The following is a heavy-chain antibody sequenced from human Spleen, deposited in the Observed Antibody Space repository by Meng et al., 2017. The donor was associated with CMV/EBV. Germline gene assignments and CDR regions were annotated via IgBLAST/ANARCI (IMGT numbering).Heavy chain of an antibody. J-gene: IGHJ6*02. V-gene: IGHV4-30-4*02. CDR3: AREMVTASYSYGMDV. D-gene: IGHD2-21*02. CDR2: IYYSGST. CDR1: GGSISSGDYY. Sequence: SETLSLTCTVSGGSISSGDYYWSWIRQPPGKGLEWIGYIYYSGSTYYNPSLKSRVTISVDTSKNQFSLKLSSVTAADTAVYYCAREMVTASYSYGMDVWGQGTTVTVSS.